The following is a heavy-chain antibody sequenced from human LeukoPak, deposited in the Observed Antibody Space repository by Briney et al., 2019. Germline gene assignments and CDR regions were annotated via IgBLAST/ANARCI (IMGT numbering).Heavy chain of an antibody. J-gene: IGHJ4*02. D-gene: IGHD1-26*01. CDR1: GFTFNSYA. CDR3: AKVVRVGAIDS. CDR2: ISGSGGST. Sequence: GGSLRLSCAASGFTFNSYAMRWVRQAPGKGLEWVSSISGSGGSTYYADSVKGRFTISRDNSKNTLYLQRNSLRAEDTAVYYCAKVVRVGAIDSWGQGTLVTVSS. V-gene: IGHV3-23*01.